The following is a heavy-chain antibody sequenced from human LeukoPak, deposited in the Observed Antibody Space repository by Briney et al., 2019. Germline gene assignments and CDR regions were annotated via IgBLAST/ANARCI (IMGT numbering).Heavy chain of an antibody. CDR1: GYSISSSYY. D-gene: IGHD5-24*01. Sequence: SETLSLTCTVSGYSISSSYYWSWIRQPPGKGLEWIGYIYYSGSTNYNPSLKSRVTISVDTSKNQFSLKLSSVTAADTAVYYCARSLIRRDGYNYGYWGQGTLVTVSS. CDR3: ARSLIRRDGYNYGY. J-gene: IGHJ4*02. CDR2: IYYSGST. V-gene: IGHV4-61*01.